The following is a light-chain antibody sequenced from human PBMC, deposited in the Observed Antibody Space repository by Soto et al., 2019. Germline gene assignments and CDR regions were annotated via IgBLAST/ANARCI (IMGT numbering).Light chain of an antibody. V-gene: IGKV1-39*01. CDR2: AAS. CDR1: QSIRSY. J-gene: IGKJ4*01. CDR3: QQTSSTPT. Sequence: DIQLTQSPSSLSASVGDRVTITCRASQSIRSYLNWYQQKPGKAPKLLIYAASSLQTGVSSSFSGSGSGTDFTLTISNLQPEDFATYYCQQTSSTPTFGGGTKVEIK.